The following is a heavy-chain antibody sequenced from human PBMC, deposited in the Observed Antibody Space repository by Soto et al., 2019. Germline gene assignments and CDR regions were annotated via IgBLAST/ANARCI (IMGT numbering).Heavy chain of an antibody. V-gene: IGHV5-10-1*01. CDR1: GYTFFSFW. CDR3: ARRYCSRADCYSDS. J-gene: IGHJ4*02. CDR2: IDPGDSSA. D-gene: IGHD2-2*01. Sequence: PGESLKISCHGSGYTFFSFWIVWVRQVPGKGLEWVGRIDPGDSSATYSPTFQGHVTISADRSTRSAYLQWRRLRASDTAIYFCARRYCSRADCYSDSWGQGSLVTVSS.